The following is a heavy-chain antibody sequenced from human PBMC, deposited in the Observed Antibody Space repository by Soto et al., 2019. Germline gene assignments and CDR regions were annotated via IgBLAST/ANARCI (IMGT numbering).Heavy chain of an antibody. Sequence: QVQLVQSGAEVKKPGSSVKVSCKASGGTFSSYAISWVRQAPGQGLEWMGGIIPIFGTANYAQKFQGRVTIXXDXSKXTAYMELSSLRSEDTAVYYCARDQKYYYYYYGMDVWGQGTTVTVSS. V-gene: IGHV1-69*12. J-gene: IGHJ6*02. CDR1: GGTFSSYA. CDR2: IIPIFGTA. CDR3: ARDQKYYYYYYGMDV.